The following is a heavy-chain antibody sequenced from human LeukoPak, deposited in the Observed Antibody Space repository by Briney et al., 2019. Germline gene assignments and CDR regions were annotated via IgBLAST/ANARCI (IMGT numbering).Heavy chain of an antibody. CDR1: GYTFTGYY. Sequence: ASVKVSCKASGYTFTGYYMHWVRQAPGQGLEWMGWINPNSGGTNYAQKFQGRVTMTRDTSISTAYMELSRLRSDDTAVYYCARAGHIVEVAAPEWYFQHWGQGTLVTVSS. J-gene: IGHJ1*01. CDR3: ARAGHIVEVAAPEWYFQH. D-gene: IGHD2-21*02. V-gene: IGHV1-2*02. CDR2: INPNSGGT.